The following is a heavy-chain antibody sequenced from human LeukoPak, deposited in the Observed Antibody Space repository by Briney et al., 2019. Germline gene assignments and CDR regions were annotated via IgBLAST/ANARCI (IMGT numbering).Heavy chain of an antibody. CDR3: ATANRGYCSGGSCLDY. J-gene: IGHJ4*02. D-gene: IGHD2-15*01. CDR1: GFTVSSNY. CDR2: IYSGGST. Sequence: GGSLRLSCAASGFTVSSNYMSWVRQAPGKGLEWVSVIYSGGSTYYADFVKGRFTISRDNSKNTLYLQMNSLRAEDTAVYYCATANRGYCSGGSCLDYWGQGTLVTVSS. V-gene: IGHV3-66*02.